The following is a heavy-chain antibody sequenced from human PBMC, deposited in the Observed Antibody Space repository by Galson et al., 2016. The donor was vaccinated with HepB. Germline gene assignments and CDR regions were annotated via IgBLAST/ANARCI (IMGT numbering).Heavy chain of an antibody. V-gene: IGHV1-46*03. CDR3: VRSVRRATAPLDY. CDR1: GYTFTTYY. D-gene: IGHD2-8*01. Sequence: VKVSCKASGYTFTTYYLHWVRQAPGQGLDWMGLINPSDGSTRYAQRFQDRVTMTRDTSTSTVYMELSSLTSEETAVYYCVRSVRRATAPLDYWGQGTLVTVSS. CDR2: INPSDGST. J-gene: IGHJ4*02.